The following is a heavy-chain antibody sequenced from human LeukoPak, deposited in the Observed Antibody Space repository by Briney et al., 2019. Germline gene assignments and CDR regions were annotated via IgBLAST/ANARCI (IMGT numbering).Heavy chain of an antibody. CDR3: VRGPLSSYGIFDY. CDR2: INPNNGGT. Sequence: ASVKVSCKASGYTFTGNFMHWVRQAPGQGLEWMGRINPNNGGTNYAQKFQGRVTMTRDTSISTAYMELSRLISDATAVYYCVRGPLSSYGIFDYWGQGTLVTVSS. J-gene: IGHJ4*02. CDR1: GYTFTGNF. D-gene: IGHD5-18*01. V-gene: IGHV1-2*06.